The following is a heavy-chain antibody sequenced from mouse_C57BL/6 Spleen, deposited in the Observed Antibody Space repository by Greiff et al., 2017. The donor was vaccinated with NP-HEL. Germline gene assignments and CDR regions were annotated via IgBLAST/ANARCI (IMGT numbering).Heavy chain of an antibody. Sequence: QVQLQQSGAELAKPGASVKLSCKASGYTFTSYWMHWVKQRPGQGLEWIGYINPSSGYTKYNQKFNDKATLTADKSSRTAYMQLSSLTYEDSAVYYCTSPQLTGTFAFDYWGQGTTLTVSS. J-gene: IGHJ2*01. CDR1: GYTFTSYW. CDR2: INPSSGYT. CDR3: TSPQLTGTFAFDY. V-gene: IGHV1-7*01. D-gene: IGHD4-1*01.